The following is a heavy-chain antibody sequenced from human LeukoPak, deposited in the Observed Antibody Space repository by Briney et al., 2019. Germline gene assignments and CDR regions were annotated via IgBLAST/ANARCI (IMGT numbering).Heavy chain of an antibody. V-gene: IGHV3-7*01. CDR3: ARENDGFDI. CDR1: GFIFSNHY. CDR2: IKQDGSDK. Sequence: GRSLRLSCAASGFIFSNHYISWVRQAPGKGLEWVANIKQDGSDKYYVPSVKGRFTISRDNAKNSLYLQMNSLRAEDSAVYYCARENDGFDIWGQGTTVTVSS. J-gene: IGHJ3*02.